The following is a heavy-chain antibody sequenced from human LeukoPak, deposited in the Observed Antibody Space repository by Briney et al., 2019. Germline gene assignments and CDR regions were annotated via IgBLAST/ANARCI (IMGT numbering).Heavy chain of an antibody. Sequence: GGSLRLSCAASGFTFSSYAMSWVRQAPGKGLEWVSAISDDGGSTYYADSVKGRFTISRDNSKNTLYLQMNSLRAEDTAVYYCAKEGGYRPYYFDYWGQGTLVTVSS. V-gene: IGHV3-23*01. D-gene: IGHD3-22*01. CDR3: AKEGGYRPYYFDY. CDR2: ISDDGGST. CDR1: GFTFSSYA. J-gene: IGHJ4*02.